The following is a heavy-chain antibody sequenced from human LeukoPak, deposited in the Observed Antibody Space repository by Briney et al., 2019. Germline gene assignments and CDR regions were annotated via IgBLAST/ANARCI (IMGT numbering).Heavy chain of an antibody. CDR3: ARDLVSLLYGSGIDY. D-gene: IGHD3-10*01. Sequence: GAAVKVSCKASGYTFTNYGISWGRQAPGQGLEWMGWISTYNAKTNSAQRFQGRFTMTADTSTDTAYMELRSLTSDDTAVFYCARDLVSLLYGSGIDYWGQGTQVTVSA. J-gene: IGHJ4*02. CDR1: GYTFTNYG. CDR2: ISTYNAKT. V-gene: IGHV1-18*01.